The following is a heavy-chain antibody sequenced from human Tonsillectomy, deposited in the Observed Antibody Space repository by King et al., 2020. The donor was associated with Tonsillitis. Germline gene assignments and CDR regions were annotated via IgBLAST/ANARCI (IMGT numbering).Heavy chain of an antibody. D-gene: IGHD5-24*01. CDR2: ISSSSSTI. CDR1: GFPFSGYS. V-gene: IGHV3-48*02. J-gene: IGHJ4*02. Sequence: VQLVESGGDLVQPGGSLRLSCAASGFPFSGYSMNWVRQAPGKGLEWVSYISSSSSTIYYADSVKGRFTISRDNAKNSLYLQMNSLRDEDTAVYYCARDFDGYNPRFDYWGQGTLVIGSS. CDR3: ARDFDGYNPRFDY.